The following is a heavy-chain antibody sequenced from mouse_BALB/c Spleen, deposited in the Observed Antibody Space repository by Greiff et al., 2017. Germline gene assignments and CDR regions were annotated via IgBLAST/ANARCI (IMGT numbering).Heavy chain of an antibody. V-gene: IGHV14-4*02. Sequence: EVQLQQSGAELVRSGASVKLSCTASGFNIKDYYMHWVKQRPEQGLEWIGWIDPENGDTEYVPKFQGKATMTADTSSNTAYLQLSSLTSEDTAVYYCTAWGRRWLRSYAMDYWGQGTSVTVSS. CDR3: TAWGRRWLRSYAMDY. J-gene: IGHJ4*01. CDR2: IDPENGDT. D-gene: IGHD2-2*01. CDR1: GFNIKDYY.